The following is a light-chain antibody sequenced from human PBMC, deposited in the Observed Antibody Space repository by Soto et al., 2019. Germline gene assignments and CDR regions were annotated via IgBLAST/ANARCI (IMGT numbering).Light chain of an antibody. CDR3: SSYTITSAPV. V-gene: IGLV2-14*03. CDR2: GVS. Sequence: QSALTQPASLFGSPGQSITISCTGTSSDIGGYNYVSWYQKHPGEAPKLVIYGVSHRPSGVSNRFSGSKFDNTASLTISGLQADDEADYYCSSYTITSAPVFGTGTKVTVL. CDR1: SSDIGGYNY. J-gene: IGLJ1*01.